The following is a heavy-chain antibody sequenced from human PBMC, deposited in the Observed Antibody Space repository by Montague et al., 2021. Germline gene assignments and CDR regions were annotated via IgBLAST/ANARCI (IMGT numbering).Heavy chain of an antibody. CDR2: IFHSGSA. D-gene: IGHD6-13*01. Sequence: SDTLSLTCAVSGDFISSYTWCSWVRQPPGKGLEWIGEIFHSGSANYNPSLRSRITISVDKSKNEFSLHLNSVTPADTAVYYCARHGDDEWQQMAFWGQGTLVVVSS. J-gene: IGHJ4*02. CDR1: GDFISSYTW. V-gene: IGHV4-4*02. CDR3: ARHGDDEWQQMAF.